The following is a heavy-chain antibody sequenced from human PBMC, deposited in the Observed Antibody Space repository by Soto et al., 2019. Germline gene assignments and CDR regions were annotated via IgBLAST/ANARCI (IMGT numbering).Heavy chain of an antibody. D-gene: IGHD6-6*01. CDR3: AREGYSSSSPYYYYYGMDV. V-gene: IGHV4-30-4*01. Sequence: PSETLSLTCTVSGGSISSGDYYWSWIRQPPGKGLEWIGYIYYSGSTYYNPPLKSRVTISVDTSKNQFSLKLSSVTAADTAVYYCAREGYSSSSPYYYYYGMDVWGHGTTVTVSS. CDR1: GGSISSGDYY. J-gene: IGHJ6*02. CDR2: IYYSGST.